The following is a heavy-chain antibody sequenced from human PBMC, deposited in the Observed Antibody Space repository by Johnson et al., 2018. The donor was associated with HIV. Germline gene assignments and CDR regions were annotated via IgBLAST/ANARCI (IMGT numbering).Heavy chain of an antibody. J-gene: IGHJ3*02. V-gene: IGHV3-23*04. CDR2: STWNNGGST. Sequence: VQLVESGGGVVQPGRSLRLSCAASGFTFSSYGMYWVRQGPGKGLECVSGSTWNNGGSTYYADSVKGRFTISRDNSKNTLYLQMNSLKVDDTAVYYCATDQVGRSYGGRSQIWGQGTMVTVSS. CDR3: ATDQVGRSYGGRSQI. CDR1: GFTFSSYG. D-gene: IGHD3-16*01.